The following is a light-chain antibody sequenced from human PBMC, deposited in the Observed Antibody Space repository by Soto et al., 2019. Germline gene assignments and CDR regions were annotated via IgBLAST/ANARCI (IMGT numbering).Light chain of an antibody. Sequence: DIQMTQAPSTLSASVGDRVTITCRSRQSIGRWLAWYQQKPGKAPKLLIYKASNLQTGVPSRFSGGGSGTDFPLTIRSLEPEDFGVYYCQQRSNWPPVTCGGG. CDR2: KAS. V-gene: IGKV1-5*03. CDR1: QSIGRW. J-gene: IGKJ4*01. CDR3: QQRSNWPPVT.